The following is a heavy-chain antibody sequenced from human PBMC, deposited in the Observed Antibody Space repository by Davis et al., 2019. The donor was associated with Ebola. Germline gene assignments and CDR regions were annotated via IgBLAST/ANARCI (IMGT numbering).Heavy chain of an antibody. Sequence: SVKVSCKASGGTFSSYAISWVRQAPGQGLEWMGGIIPIFGTANYAQKFQGRVTITADESTSTAYMELSSLRSEDTAVYYCARGGGDITFDYYYMDVWGKGTTVTVSS. V-gene: IGHV1-69*13. CDR1: GGTFSSYA. J-gene: IGHJ6*03. CDR3: ARGGGDITFDYYYMDV. D-gene: IGHD2/OR15-2a*01. CDR2: IIPIFGTA.